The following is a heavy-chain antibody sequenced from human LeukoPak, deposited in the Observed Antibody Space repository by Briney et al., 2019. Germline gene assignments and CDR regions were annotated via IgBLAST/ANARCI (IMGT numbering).Heavy chain of an antibody. J-gene: IGHJ4*02. V-gene: IGHV3-30*02. CDR2: IPYDGSDK. CDR1: GFPFSSYG. D-gene: IGHD5-18*01. CDR3: AKGDTTMDTTLDY. Sequence: GGSLRLSCAASGFPFSSYGIHWVRQAPGKGLEWVAFIPYDGSDKFYADSVKGRFTISRDNSKNSLYLQMNSLRTEDTALYYCAKGDTTMDTTLDYWGQGTLVTVSS.